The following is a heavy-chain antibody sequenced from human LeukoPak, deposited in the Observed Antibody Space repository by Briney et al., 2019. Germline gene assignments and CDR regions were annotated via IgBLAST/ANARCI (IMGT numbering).Heavy chain of an antibody. D-gene: IGHD3-10*01. CDR2: ISAYNGNT. CDR3: TRDRRGADAFDI. V-gene: IGHV1-18*01. CDR1: GYTFTSYG. J-gene: IGHJ3*02. Sequence: ASVKVSCKASGYTFTSYGISWVRQAPGQGLEWMGWISAYNGNTNYAQKLQGRVTMTTDTSTSTAYMELRSLRSDDTAVYYCTRDRRGADAFDIWGQGTMVTVSS.